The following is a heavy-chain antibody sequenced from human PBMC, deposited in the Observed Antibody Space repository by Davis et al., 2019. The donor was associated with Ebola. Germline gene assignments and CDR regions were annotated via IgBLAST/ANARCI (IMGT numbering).Heavy chain of an antibody. CDR1: GGSISSGDYY. CDR3: ATRRDSSSWYFWFDP. Sequence: PSETLSLTCTVSGGSISSGDYYWIWIRQPPGKGLEWIGYIYYSGSTYYNPSLKSRVTISVDTSKNQFSLKLSSVTAADTAVYYCATRRDSSSWYFWFDPWGQGTLVTVSS. CDR2: IYYSGST. V-gene: IGHV4-30-4*08. J-gene: IGHJ5*02. D-gene: IGHD6-13*01.